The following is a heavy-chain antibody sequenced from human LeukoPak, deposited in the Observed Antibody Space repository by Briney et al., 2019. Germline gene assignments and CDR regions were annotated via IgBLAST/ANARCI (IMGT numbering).Heavy chain of an antibody. J-gene: IGHJ1*01. CDR1: GFTFNRCW. D-gene: IGHD2-21*02. CDR3: TSWGDTTAEYFQR. CDR2: INPDGRDT. Sequence: GGSLRLSCVVSGFTFNRCWMNWVRQAPGKGLEWVAHINPDGRDTYYVDSVKGRFAISRDNAQNSMYLQMNSLRVEDTAVYYCTSWGDTTAEYFQRWGQGTLVTVSS. V-gene: IGHV3-7*01.